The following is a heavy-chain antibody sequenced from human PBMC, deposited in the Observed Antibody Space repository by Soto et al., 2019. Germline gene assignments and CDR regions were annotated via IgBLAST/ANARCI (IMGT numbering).Heavy chain of an antibody. V-gene: IGHV1-18*01. J-gene: IGHJ6*02. CDR1: GYMFTSYA. CDR3: ARGKSAMDV. Sequence: QVQLVQSGPAVKKPGASVKVTCKASGYMFTSYAISWVRQAPGQGLEWMGWISAFNGNRNYAQKFQGSATMITDTSTNTAYMELRSLTSDDTAVYYCARGKSAMDVWGQGTTVTVSS. CDR2: ISAFNGNR.